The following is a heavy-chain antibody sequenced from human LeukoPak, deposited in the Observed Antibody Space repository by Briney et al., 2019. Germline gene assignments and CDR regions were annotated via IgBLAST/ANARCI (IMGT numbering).Heavy chain of an antibody. V-gene: IGHV3-53*01. CDR3: ARDYYGSGSYFPYWYFDL. J-gene: IGHJ2*01. Sequence: GGSLRLSCAASGFTVSSNYMSWVRQAPGKGLEWVSVIYSGGSTYYADSVKGRFTISRDNSKNTLYLQMNSLRAADTAVYYCARDYYGSGSYFPYWYFDLWGRGTLVTVSS. CDR2: IYSGGST. D-gene: IGHD3-10*01. CDR1: GFTVSSNY.